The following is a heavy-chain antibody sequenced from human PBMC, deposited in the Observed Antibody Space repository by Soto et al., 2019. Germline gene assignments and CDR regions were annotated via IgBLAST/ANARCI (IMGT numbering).Heavy chain of an antibody. CDR2: IHQSGNT. CDR3: ARDPAP. CDR1: GGSMRSSYW. Sequence: SETLSLTCTVSGGSMRSSYWWSWVRQPPGKGLQWIGQIHQSGNTAYSPSLESRVTISVDTSKNQFSLKLTSVTAADTAVYYCARDPAPWGQGPLVT. V-gene: IGHV4-4*02. J-gene: IGHJ5*02.